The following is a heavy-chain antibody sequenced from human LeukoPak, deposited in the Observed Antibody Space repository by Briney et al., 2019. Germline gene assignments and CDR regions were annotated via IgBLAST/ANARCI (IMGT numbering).Heavy chain of an antibody. V-gene: IGHV3-20*04. CDR3: TRGPDARGPNGPNWFDP. CDR2: INWDGEST. CDR1: GFSFDDYG. J-gene: IGHJ5*02. D-gene: IGHD2-8*01. Sequence: GGSLRLSCVASGFSFDDYGMHWVRQTPGKRPEWVSGINWDGESTGYADSVKGRFTISRDNAENSLFLQMNSLRAEDTALYYCTRGPDARGPNGPNWFDPWGQGTLVTVSS.